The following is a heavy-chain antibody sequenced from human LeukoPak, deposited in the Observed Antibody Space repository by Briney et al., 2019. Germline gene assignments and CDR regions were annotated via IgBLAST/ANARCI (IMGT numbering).Heavy chain of an antibody. CDR2: IKNKVEGGTS. J-gene: IGHJ4*02. CDR1: GFAFNKTW. D-gene: IGHD3-3*02. V-gene: IGHV3-15*01. CDR3: TTGGSILAH. Sequence: PGGSLRLSCAASGFAFNKTWMRWVRQAPGKGLEWICLIKNKVEGGTSDYAAPVKGRFTISRDDSTNTPFLQMNSLQTEDTALYYCTTGGSILAHWGQGTLVAVSS.